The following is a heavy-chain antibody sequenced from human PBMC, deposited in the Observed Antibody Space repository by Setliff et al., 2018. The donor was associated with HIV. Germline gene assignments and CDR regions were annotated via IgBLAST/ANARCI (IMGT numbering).Heavy chain of an antibody. Sequence: ASVKVSCKASGYTFSDYEIHWLRRAPGQGPEWVGWINTEHGGAYYAQNFQGRVSVTRDTSISTVYMELRTLKSDDTAIYYCATTEGGYTINSDSSGSRYFDHWGQGTLVTVSS. D-gene: IGHD3-22*01. CDR1: GYTFSDYE. CDR2: INTEHGGA. V-gene: IGHV1-2*02. CDR3: ATTEGGYTINSDSSGSRYFDH. J-gene: IGHJ4*02.